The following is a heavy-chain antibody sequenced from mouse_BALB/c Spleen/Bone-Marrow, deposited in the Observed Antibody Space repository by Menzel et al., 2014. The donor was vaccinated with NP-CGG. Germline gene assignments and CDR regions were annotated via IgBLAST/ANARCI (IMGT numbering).Heavy chain of an antibody. Sequence: QVQLQQPGPGLVAPSHSLSITRTVSGFSLTSNGVSWIRQPPGKGLEWLGVIWGDGSIKYHSALISRLSFTKDNSKSRVFLKLNSLHTDDTATYYCAKPEDSCAMDYWGQGTSVTGSS. CDR1: GFSLTSNG. CDR3: AKPEDSCAMDY. J-gene: IGHJ4*01. D-gene: IGHD2-12*01. CDR2: IWGDGSI. V-gene: IGHV2-3*01.